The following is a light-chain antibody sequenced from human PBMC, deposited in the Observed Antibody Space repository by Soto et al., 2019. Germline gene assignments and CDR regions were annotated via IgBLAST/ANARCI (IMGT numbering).Light chain of an antibody. J-gene: IGKJ1*01. CDR2: KVS. Sequence: DVVMTQSPLSLPVTLGQPASISCSSSQSLVSSDGNTYFNWFQLRPGQSPRRLIYKVSNRDPGVPDRFSGSGSGTDFTLKISRVEAEDVGVYYCMQGTHWPPTFGQGTKVEIK. V-gene: IGKV2-30*01. CDR3: MQGTHWPPT. CDR1: QSLVSSDGNTY.